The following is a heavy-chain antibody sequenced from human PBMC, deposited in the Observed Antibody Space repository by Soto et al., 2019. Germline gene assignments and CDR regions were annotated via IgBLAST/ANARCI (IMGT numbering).Heavy chain of an antibody. CDR1: GYTFTSYG. D-gene: IGHD3-3*01. V-gene: IGHV1-18*04. CDR3: ARETGIRFWAWLLYKPMDV. Sequence: ASVKVSCKASGYTFTSYGISWVRQAPGQGLEWMGWISAYNGNTNYAQKLQDRVTMTTDTSTSTAYMELRSLRSDDTAVYYCARETGIRFWAWLLYKPMDVWGQGTTVTVSS. CDR2: ISAYNGNT. J-gene: IGHJ6*02.